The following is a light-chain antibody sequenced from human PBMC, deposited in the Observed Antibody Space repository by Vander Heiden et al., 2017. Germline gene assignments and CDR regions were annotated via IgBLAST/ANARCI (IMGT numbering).Light chain of an antibody. CDR1: SVRIPSNY. V-gene: IGLV6-57*01. CDR3: QAYDSSNRAVV. CDR2: EDN. Sequence: FLLSLPLSLSYSPRYSLTFSFTPSSVRIPSNYVQWSQQRPGSSPTTVFYEDNQRPCGVPDRFSGSIDSSSNSASLTISGLKTEDEADYYCQAYDSSNRAVVFGGGTKLTVL. J-gene: IGLJ2*01.